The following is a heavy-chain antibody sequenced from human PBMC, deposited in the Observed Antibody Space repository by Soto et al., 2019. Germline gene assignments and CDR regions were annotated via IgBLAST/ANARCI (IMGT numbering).Heavy chain of an antibody. Sequence: EVKLVEAGGGLVQPGGSLRLSCAASGFTLSNYAMNWVRQAPGKGLEWVSVSSSSGSSTSYADSVKGRFTVSRDNSRNTLYLQMSALGAEDTAIYYCARESGFWTGFADYYFDFWGQGTLVTVSS. D-gene: IGHD3-3*01. J-gene: IGHJ4*02. CDR2: SSSSGSST. CDR1: GFTLSNYA. V-gene: IGHV3-23*04. CDR3: ARESGFWTGFADYYFDF.